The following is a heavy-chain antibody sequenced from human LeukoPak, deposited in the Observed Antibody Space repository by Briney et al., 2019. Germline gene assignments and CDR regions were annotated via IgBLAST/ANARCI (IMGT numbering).Heavy chain of an antibody. D-gene: IGHD1-26*01. CDR2: IRSTDGAI. Sequence: PGGSLSLSCAASGFTFRLYSMNWVRQAPGKGLEWLSYIRSTDGAIAYADSVKGRFTISRDDAKNSLYLQMNSLRAEDTAVYYCARGFSSGSYSVPFDIWGQGTMVTVSS. CDR3: ARGFSSGSYSVPFDI. CDR1: GFTFRLYS. J-gene: IGHJ3*02. V-gene: IGHV3-48*01.